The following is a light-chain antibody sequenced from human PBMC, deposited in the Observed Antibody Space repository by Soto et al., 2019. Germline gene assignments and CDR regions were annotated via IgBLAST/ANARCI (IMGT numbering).Light chain of an antibody. V-gene: IGKV1-5*03. CDR1: QSISSW. J-gene: IGKJ1*01. CDR2: KAS. CDR3: KRYNSYSWT. Sequence: DMQLTQSPSTLAASVGDRVTITCRASQSISSWLAWYQQKPGKATKLLIYKASSLESGVPSRFSGSGSGTEFTLTISSLQPDEFATYYCKRYNSYSWTFGKGTKVGIK.